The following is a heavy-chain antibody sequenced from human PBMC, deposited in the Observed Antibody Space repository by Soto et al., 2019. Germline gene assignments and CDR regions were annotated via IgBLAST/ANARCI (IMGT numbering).Heavy chain of an antibody. D-gene: IGHD3-22*01. Sequence: EVQLLESGGGLVQPGGSLRLSCAASGFTFSSYAMSWFRQAPGKGLEWVSAISGSGGSTYYADSVKGRFTISRDNSKNKLYLQMNSLRAEDTAVYYCAKDFQRYYESSGYFDYWGQGTLVTVSS. J-gene: IGHJ4*02. CDR1: GFTFSSYA. CDR2: ISGSGGST. V-gene: IGHV3-23*01. CDR3: AKDFQRYYESSGYFDY.